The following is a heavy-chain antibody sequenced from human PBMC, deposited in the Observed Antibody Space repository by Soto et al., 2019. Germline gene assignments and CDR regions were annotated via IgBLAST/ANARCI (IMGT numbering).Heavy chain of an antibody. V-gene: IGHV1-18*04. CDR3: ARDVPEYSSSYGMDV. D-gene: IGHD6-6*01. Sequence: ASVKVSCKASGYTFTSYGISWVRQAPGQGLEWMGWISAYNGNTNYAQKLQGRVTMTTDTSTSTAYMELRSLRSDDTAVYYCARDVPEYSSSYGMDVWGQGTTVTVSS. CDR2: ISAYNGNT. J-gene: IGHJ6*02. CDR1: GYTFTSYG.